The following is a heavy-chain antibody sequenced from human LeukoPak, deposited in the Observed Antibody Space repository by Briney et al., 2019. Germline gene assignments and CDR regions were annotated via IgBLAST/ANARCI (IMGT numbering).Heavy chain of an antibody. J-gene: IGHJ4*02. D-gene: IGHD1-26*01. CDR1: CCSFTNYW. CDR2: IYPGDSDT. CDR3: ARLGIVGATRNYFDY. Sequence: GEALEISCQGSCCSFTNYWIGWVRPVPGKGGGCMGIIYPGDSDTRYSPSFQGQVTISADKSISTAYLQWSSLKASDTAMYYCARLGIVGATRNYFDYWGQGTLVTVSS. V-gene: IGHV5-51*01.